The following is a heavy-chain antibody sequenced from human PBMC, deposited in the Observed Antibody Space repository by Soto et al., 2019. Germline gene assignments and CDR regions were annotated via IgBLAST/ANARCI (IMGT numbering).Heavy chain of an antibody. CDR3: ARNRIVGATQDYFDY. CDR1: GGTFSSYA. V-gene: IGHV1-69*13. CDR2: IIPIFGTA. D-gene: IGHD1-26*01. J-gene: IGHJ4*02. Sequence: SVKVSCKASGGTFSSYAISWVRQAPGQGLEWMGGIIPIFGTANYAQKFQGRVTITADESTSTAYMELSSLRSEDTAVYYCARNRIVGATQDYFDYWGQGTLVTVSS.